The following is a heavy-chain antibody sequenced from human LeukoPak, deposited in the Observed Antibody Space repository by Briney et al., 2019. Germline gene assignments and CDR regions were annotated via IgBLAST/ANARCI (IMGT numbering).Heavy chain of an antibody. CDR3: ARVRGLTLDYDFWSGMWGYFDY. Sequence: PSETLSPICAVYGGSFSGYYWSWIRQPPGKGLEWIGEINHSGSTNYNPSLKSRVIISVDTSKNQFSLKLSSVTAADTAVYYCARVRGLTLDYDFWSGMWGYFDYWGQGTLVTVSS. CDR2: INHSGST. CDR1: GGSFSGYY. D-gene: IGHD3-3*01. J-gene: IGHJ4*02. V-gene: IGHV4-34*01.